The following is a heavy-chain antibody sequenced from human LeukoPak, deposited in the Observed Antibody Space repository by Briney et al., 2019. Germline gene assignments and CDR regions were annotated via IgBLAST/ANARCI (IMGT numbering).Heavy chain of an antibody. D-gene: IGHD1-26*01. Sequence: PGGSLRLSYAASGFTSSDSSMTWVRQAQGKGLEWVSSISRSNSYIYYADSVKGRFTISRDNAKNSLYLQMNSLRAEDTAVYYWARARLWGTFFDIWGQGTMITVSS. CDR2: ISRSNSYI. CDR1: GFTSSDSS. J-gene: IGHJ3*02. CDR3: ARARLWGTFFDI. V-gene: IGHV3-21*01.